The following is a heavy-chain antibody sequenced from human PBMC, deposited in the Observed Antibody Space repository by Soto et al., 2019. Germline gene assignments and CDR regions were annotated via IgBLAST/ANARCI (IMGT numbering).Heavy chain of an antibody. V-gene: IGHV4-4*07. CDR1: GGSISSYY. Sequence: SETLSLTCTVSGGSISSYYWSWIRQPAGKGLEWIGRIYTSGSTNYNPSLKSRVTMPVDTSKNQFSLKLSSVTAADTALYYCARGDSSSWYPSWFDPWGQGTLVTVSS. J-gene: IGHJ5*02. CDR3: ARGDSSSWYPSWFDP. CDR2: IYTSGST. D-gene: IGHD6-13*01.